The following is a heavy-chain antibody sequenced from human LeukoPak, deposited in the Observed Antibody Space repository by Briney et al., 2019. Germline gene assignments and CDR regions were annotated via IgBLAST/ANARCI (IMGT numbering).Heavy chain of an antibody. CDR3: ARHGYSSSWYEKYYFDY. Sequence: GGSLRLSCAASGFTFSSYAMSWVRQAPGKGLEWVSAISGSGGSTYYADSVKGRFTISRDNSKNTLYLQMNSLRAEDTAVYYCARHGYSSSWYEKYYFDYWGQGTLVTVSS. CDR2: ISGSGGST. V-gene: IGHV3-23*01. CDR1: GFTFSSYA. D-gene: IGHD6-13*01. J-gene: IGHJ4*02.